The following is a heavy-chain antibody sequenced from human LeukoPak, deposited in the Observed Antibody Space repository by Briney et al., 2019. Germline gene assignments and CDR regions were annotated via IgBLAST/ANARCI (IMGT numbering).Heavy chain of an antibody. CDR3: AREGYYGSGSGNDYYYYMDV. Sequence: SGGSLRLSCAASGFTVSSNYMSWVRQAPGKGLEWVSVIYSGGSTYYADSVKGRFTISRDNSKNTLYLQMNSLRAEDTAVYYCAREGYYGSGSGNDYYYYMDVWGKGTTVTISS. V-gene: IGHV3-66*01. D-gene: IGHD3-10*01. CDR1: GFTVSSNY. CDR2: IYSGGST. J-gene: IGHJ6*03.